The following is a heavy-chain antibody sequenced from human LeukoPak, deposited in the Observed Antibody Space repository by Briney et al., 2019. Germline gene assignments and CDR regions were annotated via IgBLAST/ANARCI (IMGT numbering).Heavy chain of an antibody. CDR1: DYSITSGYY. V-gene: IGHV4-38-2*02. CDR3: ARVHVGVLINYYYYYMDV. Sequence: PSETLSLTCSVSDYSITSGYYWGWIRQPLGKGLEWIGSASHSGSAYYNPSLKGRVTIATDTSENQFSLKLSSVTAADTAVYYCARVHVGVLINYYYYYMDVWGKGTPVTVSS. J-gene: IGHJ6*03. D-gene: IGHD3-3*01. CDR2: ASHSGSA.